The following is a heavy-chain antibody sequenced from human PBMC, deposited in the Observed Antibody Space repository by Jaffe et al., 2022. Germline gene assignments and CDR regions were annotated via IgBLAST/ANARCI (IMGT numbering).Heavy chain of an antibody. CDR3: AKDWELLGELSQMIDY. V-gene: IGHV3-9*01. CDR1: GFTFDDYA. CDR2: ISWNSGSI. D-gene: IGHD3-16*02. J-gene: IGHJ4*02. Sequence: EVQLVESGGGLVQPGRSLRLSCAASGFTFDDYAMHWVRQAPGKGLEWVSGISWNSGSIGYADSVKGRFTISRDNAKNSLYLQMNSLRAEDTALYYCAKDWELLGELSQMIDYWGQGTLVTVSS.